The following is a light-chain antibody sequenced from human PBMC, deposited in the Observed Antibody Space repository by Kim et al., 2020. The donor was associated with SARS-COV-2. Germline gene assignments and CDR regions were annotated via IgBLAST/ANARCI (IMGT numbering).Light chain of an antibody. Sequence: QTVVTQEPSFSVSPGGTVTLTCGLSSGSVSTSYYPSWYQQTPGQAPRTLIYSTNTRSSGVPDRFSGPILGNKAALTITGAQADDESDYYCVLYMGSGIWVFGGGTQLTVL. V-gene: IGLV8-61*01. J-gene: IGLJ3*02. CDR3: VLYMGSGIWV. CDR2: STN. CDR1: SGSVSTSYY.